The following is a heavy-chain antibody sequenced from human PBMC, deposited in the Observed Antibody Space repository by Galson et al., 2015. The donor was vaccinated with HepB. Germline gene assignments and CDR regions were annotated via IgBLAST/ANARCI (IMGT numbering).Heavy chain of an antibody. D-gene: IGHD1-20*01. CDR1: GGSISSYY. CDR2: IYYSGST. Sequence: LSLTCTVSGGSISSYYWSWIRQPPGKGLEWIGYIYYSGSTNYNPSLKSRVTISVDTSKNQFSLRLSSVTAADTAVYYCATLTGRIYAFDIWGQGTMVTVSS. J-gene: IGHJ3*02. V-gene: IGHV4-59*01. CDR3: ATLTGRIYAFDI.